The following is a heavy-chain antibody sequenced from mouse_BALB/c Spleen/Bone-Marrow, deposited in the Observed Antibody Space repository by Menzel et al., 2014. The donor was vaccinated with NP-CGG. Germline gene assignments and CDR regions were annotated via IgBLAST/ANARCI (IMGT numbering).Heavy chain of an antibody. CDR3: NVWDGNYFFDY. V-gene: IGHV14-4*02. D-gene: IGHD2-1*01. J-gene: IGHJ2*01. Sequence: EVQLHQSGAELVRSGASVKLSCTASGFNIKDYYMHWVKQRPEQGLEWIGWIDPENGDTEYAPKFQGKATMTADTSSNTAYLQLSSLTSEDTAVYYCNVWDGNYFFDYWGQGTTLTVSS. CDR2: IDPENGDT. CDR1: GFNIKDYY.